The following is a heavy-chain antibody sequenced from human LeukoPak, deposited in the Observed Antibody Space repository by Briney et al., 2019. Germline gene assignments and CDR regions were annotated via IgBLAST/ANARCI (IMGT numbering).Heavy chain of an antibody. D-gene: IGHD1-26*01. V-gene: IGHV3-49*04. CDR3: TRAWELSRSYYYYYMDV. J-gene: IGHJ6*03. CDR2: IRSKAYGGTT. CDR1: GFTFGDYA. Sequence: GGSLRLSCTASGFTFGDYAMSWVRQAPGKGLEWVGFIRSKAYGGTTEYAASVKGRFTISRDDSKSIAYLQRNSLKTEDTAVYYCTRAWELSRSYYYYYMDVWGKGTTVTISS.